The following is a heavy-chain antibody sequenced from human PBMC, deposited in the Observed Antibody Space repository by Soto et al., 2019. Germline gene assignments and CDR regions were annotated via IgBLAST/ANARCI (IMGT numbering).Heavy chain of an antibody. D-gene: IGHD2-15*01. CDR2: IYYSGST. Sequence: SETLSLTCTVSGGSISSGGYYWSWIRQHPGKGLEWIGYIYYSGSTYYNPSLKSRVTISVDTSKNQFSLKLSSVTAADTAVYYCARDRGLLCSGGSCYSRSHYYYYYYGMDVWGQGTTVTVSS. V-gene: IGHV4-31*03. CDR3: ARDRGLLCSGGSCYSRSHYYYYYYGMDV. CDR1: GGSISSGGYY. J-gene: IGHJ6*02.